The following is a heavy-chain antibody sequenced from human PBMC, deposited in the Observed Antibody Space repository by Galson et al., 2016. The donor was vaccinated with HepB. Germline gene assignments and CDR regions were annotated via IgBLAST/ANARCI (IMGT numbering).Heavy chain of an antibody. D-gene: IGHD4-23*01. J-gene: IGHJ4*02. CDR3: ARPSVGANSDWLY. Sequence: QSGAEVKKPGESLRISCKGSGYSFTNYWITWVRQMPGKGLEWMGRIDPSDSYTNYSPSFQGHVTVSVDKSISTAYLQWSSLRASDTAIYYCARPSVGANSDWLYWGQGTLVIVSS. V-gene: IGHV5-10-1*01. CDR1: GYSFTNYW. CDR2: IDPSDSYT.